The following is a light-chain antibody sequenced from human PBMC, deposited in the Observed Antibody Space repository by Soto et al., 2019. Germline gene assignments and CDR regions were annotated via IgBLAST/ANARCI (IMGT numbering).Light chain of an antibody. CDR2: GAS. Sequence: EIVMTQSPATLSVSQGERATLSCRASQSVSSNLAWYQQKPGQAPRLLIYGASTRATGIPARLSGSGSGTEFTLTISSLQSEDFAVYYCQQYNNWPPGTFGRGTKVEIK. CDR3: QQYNNWPPGT. V-gene: IGKV3-15*01. J-gene: IGKJ1*01. CDR1: QSVSSN.